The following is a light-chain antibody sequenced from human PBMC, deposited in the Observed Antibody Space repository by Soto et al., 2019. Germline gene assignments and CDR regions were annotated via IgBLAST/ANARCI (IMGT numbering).Light chain of an antibody. V-gene: IGLV2-23*02. CDR2: EVS. CDR1: RSDVGSYNL. Sequence: QSVLTQPASVSGSPGQSITISCPGTRSDVGSYNLVSWYQQHPGKAPKLMIYEVSKRPSGVSNRFSGSKSGNTASLTISGLQAEDEADYYCCSYAGSSTFYVFGTGTKVTVL. CDR3: CSYAGSSTFYV. J-gene: IGLJ1*01.